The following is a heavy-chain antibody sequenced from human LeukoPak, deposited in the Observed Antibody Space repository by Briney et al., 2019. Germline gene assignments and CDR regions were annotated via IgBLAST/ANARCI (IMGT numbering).Heavy chain of an antibody. CDR3: ARGIDRRYYYGSGSYTWFDP. J-gene: IGHJ5*02. CDR1: GGSFSGYY. CDR2: INHSGST. D-gene: IGHD3-10*01. V-gene: IGHV4-34*01. Sequence: PSETLSLTCAVYGGSFSGYYWSWIRQPPGKGLEWIGEINHSGSTNYNPSLKSRVTISVDTSKNQFSLKLSSVTAADTAVYYCARGIDRRYYYGSGSYTWFDPWGQGTLVTVSS.